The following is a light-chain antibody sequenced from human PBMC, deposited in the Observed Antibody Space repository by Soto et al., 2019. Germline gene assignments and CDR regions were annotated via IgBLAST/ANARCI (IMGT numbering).Light chain of an antibody. CDR3: MQGTRWHLT. J-gene: IGKJ1*01. CDR1: QGLVHSDGNTY. CDR2: KVS. Sequence: DVVMTQSPLSLPVTLGQPASISCRSSQGLVHSDGNTYLNWFQQSPGQSPRRLIDKVSNRNPGVPDRFSGSGSGTDFTLKISRVEAEDVAVYYCMQGTRWHLTFGQGTKVEIK. V-gene: IGKV2-30*02.